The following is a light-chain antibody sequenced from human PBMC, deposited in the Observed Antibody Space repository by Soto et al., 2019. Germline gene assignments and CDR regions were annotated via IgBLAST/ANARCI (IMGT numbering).Light chain of an antibody. V-gene: IGLV2-14*03. CDR1: GSDVGLYNY. J-gene: IGLJ1*01. CDR3: NSYTSSGTYV. Sequence: QSVLTQPASVSGSPGQSITISCTGTGSDVGLYNYVSWYRHLPGKAPELIIYDVSNRPSGVSNRFSGSKSANTASLTISGLQAEDEADYYCNSYTSSGTYVFGTGTKVTVL. CDR2: DVS.